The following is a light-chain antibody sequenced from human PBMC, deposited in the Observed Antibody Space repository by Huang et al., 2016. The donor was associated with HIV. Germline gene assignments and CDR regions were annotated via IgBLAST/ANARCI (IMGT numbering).Light chain of an antibody. Sequence: DIQMTPSTSSLSASVGDRVTITCQASQAISTYLHWYQQKPGNAPKVLIYAASNLETGVPSRFSGSGSGTDFTFTISSLQPGDIATYYCQQYDNLPWTFGQGTKVEIK. J-gene: IGKJ1*01. V-gene: IGKV1-33*01. CDR1: QAISTY. CDR3: QQYDNLPWT. CDR2: AAS.